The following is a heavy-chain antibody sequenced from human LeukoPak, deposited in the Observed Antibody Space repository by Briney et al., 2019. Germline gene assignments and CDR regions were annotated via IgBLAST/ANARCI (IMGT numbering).Heavy chain of an antibody. CDR2: ISGSGGST. Sequence: GGSLRLSCAASGFTFSSYAMSWVRQAPGKGLEWVSAISGSGGSTYYADSVKGRSTISRDNSKNTLYLQMNSLRAEDTAVYYCAKDLRSGTTSYWGQGTLVTVSS. D-gene: IGHD1-1*01. CDR3: AKDLRSGTTSY. V-gene: IGHV3-23*01. J-gene: IGHJ4*02. CDR1: GFTFSSYA.